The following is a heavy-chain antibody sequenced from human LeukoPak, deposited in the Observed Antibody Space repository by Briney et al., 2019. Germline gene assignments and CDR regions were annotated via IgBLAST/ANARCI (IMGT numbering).Heavy chain of an antibody. V-gene: IGHV3-30*18. D-gene: IGHD1-26*01. CDR1: GLTFSSYA. CDR3: AKDIGQAGATPMDV. J-gene: IGHJ6*02. CDR2: ISYDGGNK. Sequence: SGTSLRLSCAASGLTFSSYAMHWVRQAPGKGLEWVVAISYDGGNKYYADSVKGRFTISRDNAKNTLYLQMNSLRAEDTALYYCAKDIGQAGATPMDVWGQGTTVTVSS.